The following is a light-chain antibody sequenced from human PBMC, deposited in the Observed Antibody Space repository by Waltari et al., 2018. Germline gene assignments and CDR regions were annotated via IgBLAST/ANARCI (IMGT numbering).Light chain of an antibody. CDR2: GVS. CDR3: QKYSDSPHS. CDR1: QSVGKY. J-gene: IGKJ2*03. V-gene: IGKV3-20*01. Sequence: VILSQSPATLSFSPGERATLSCRASQSVGKYLAWYQHKPGQAPRLLISGVSIRASGIPDRFSGTGSRTDFTLTISRLEPEDFAVYYCQKYSDSPHSFGLGTKVEIK.